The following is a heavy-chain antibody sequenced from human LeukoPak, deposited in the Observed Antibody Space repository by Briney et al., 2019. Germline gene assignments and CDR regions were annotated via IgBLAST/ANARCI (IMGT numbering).Heavy chain of an antibody. J-gene: IGHJ4*02. Sequence: GGSLTLSCPVSGFSFNNYWMSWVRQAPGNGLEWVANIKQDGSEKYYVDSVKGRFSISRDNAKNSLYLQMNSLRAEDTAVYYCARDYDLWSGYLDYWGQGTLVTVSS. D-gene: IGHD3-3*01. CDR3: ARDYDLWSGYLDY. CDR2: IKQDGSEK. CDR1: GFSFNNYW. V-gene: IGHV3-7*03.